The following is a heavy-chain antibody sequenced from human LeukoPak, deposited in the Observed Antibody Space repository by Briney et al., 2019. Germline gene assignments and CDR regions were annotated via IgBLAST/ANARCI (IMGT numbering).Heavy chain of an antibody. J-gene: IGHJ4*02. V-gene: IGHV4-59*01. CDR3: ARGVYIAAAQYAY. CDR2: IYYSGTT. CDR1: GGSISSYY. D-gene: IGHD6-13*01. Sequence: SETLSLTCTVYGGSISSYYWSWIRQPPGKGLEWIGYIYYSGTTNYNPSLKSRVTISVDTSKNQFSLKLSSVTAADAAVYYCARGVYIAAAQYAYWGQGTLVTVSS.